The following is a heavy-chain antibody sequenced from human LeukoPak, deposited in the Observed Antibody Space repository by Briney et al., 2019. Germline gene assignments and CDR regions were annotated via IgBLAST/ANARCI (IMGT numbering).Heavy chain of an antibody. CDR2: IYSGGST. CDR1: GFTVSSNY. J-gene: IGHJ4*02. CDR3: ASRTGATVAGTKYYFDY. V-gene: IGHV3-53*01. D-gene: IGHD6-19*01. Sequence: GGSLRLSCAASGFTVSSNYMSWVRQAPGKGLEWVSVIYSGGSTYYADSVKGRFTISRDNSKNTLYLQMNSLRAEDTAVYYCASRTGATVAGTKYYFDYWGQGTLVAVSS.